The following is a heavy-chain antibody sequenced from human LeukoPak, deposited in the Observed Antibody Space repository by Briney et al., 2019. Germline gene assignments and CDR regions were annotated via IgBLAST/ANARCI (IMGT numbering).Heavy chain of an antibody. V-gene: IGHV3-23*01. J-gene: IGHJ4*02. Sequence: PGGSLRLSCAASGFTFSSYAISWVRQAPGKGLEWVSAISGSGGSTYYADSVKGRFTISRDNSKNTLYLQMNSLRAEDTAVYYCAKIAVLGYCSSTTCYVTGWGQGTLVTVSS. CDR1: GFTFSSYA. CDR3: AKIAVLGYCSSTTCYVTG. CDR2: ISGSGGST. D-gene: IGHD2-2*01.